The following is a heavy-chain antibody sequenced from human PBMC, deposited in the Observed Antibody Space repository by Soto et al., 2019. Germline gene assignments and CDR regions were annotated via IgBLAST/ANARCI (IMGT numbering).Heavy chain of an antibody. CDR2: ITGSDAVT. D-gene: IGHD3-9*01. Sequence: GVSLRLSCAASGFTFGSHAMSWVRQPPGKGLEWVSGITGSDAVTYYTSSVKGRFTISRDNSKNTLYLQMDSLRAEDTAMYYCAGDEADWLFNHFDFWGQGTLVTVSS. CDR1: GFTFGSHA. CDR3: AGDEADWLFNHFDF. V-gene: IGHV3-23*01. J-gene: IGHJ4*02.